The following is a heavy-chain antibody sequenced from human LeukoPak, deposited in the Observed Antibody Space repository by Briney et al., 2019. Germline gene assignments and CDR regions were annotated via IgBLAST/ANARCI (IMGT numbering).Heavy chain of an antibody. CDR1: RFTFSSYS. J-gene: IGHJ6*02. CDR2: ISFGGGHT. CDR3: ARIVLTPPYGMDV. Sequence: GGSLRLSCVASRFTFSSYSMSWVRRAPGTGLEWVSSISFGGGHTFYTDSVQGRFNIFRDNSKNSLYLEMNSLRAEDTAVYFCARIVLTPPYGMDVWGQGTTVTVSS. V-gene: IGHV3-21*01. D-gene: IGHD2/OR15-2a*01.